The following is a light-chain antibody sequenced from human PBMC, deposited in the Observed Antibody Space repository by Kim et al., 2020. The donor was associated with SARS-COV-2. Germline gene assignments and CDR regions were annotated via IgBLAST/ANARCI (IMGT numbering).Light chain of an antibody. J-gene: IGLJ1*01. CDR1: KLGDKY. Sequence: PGQTASITCSVDKLGDKYACWYQQKPGQSPVLIIYQDNKRPSGIPERFSGSNSGNTATLTISGTQAVDEADYYCQAWDSSTAFYVFGTGTKVTVL. CDR2: QDN. V-gene: IGLV3-1*01. CDR3: QAWDSSTAFYV.